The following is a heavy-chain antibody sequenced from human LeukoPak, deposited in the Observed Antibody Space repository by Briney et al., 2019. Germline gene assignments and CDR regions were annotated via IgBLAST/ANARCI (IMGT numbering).Heavy chain of an antibody. CDR3: ARHPYYYDSSGYPSPLYYFDY. V-gene: IGHV5-10-1*01. Sequence: GESLKISCKGSGYSFTSCWISWVRQMPGKGLEWMGRIDPSDSYTNYSPSFQGHVTISADKSISTAYLQWSSLKASDTAMYYCARHPYYYDSSGYPSPLYYFDYWGQGTLVTVSS. CDR2: IDPSDSYT. J-gene: IGHJ4*02. D-gene: IGHD3-22*01. CDR1: GYSFTSCW.